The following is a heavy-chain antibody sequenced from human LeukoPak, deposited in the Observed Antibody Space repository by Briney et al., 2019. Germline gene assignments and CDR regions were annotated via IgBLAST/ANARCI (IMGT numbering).Heavy chain of an antibody. J-gene: IGHJ4*02. D-gene: IGHD5-18*01. CDR2: ISSSSGYI. CDR3: ARGGYSYGYGDDY. Sequence: GGSLRLSCAASGFTFSSYIMNWVRQAPGKGLEWVSSISSSSGYIYYADSVKGRFTISRDNAKNSLYLQMNSLRAEDTAVYYCARGGYSYGYGDDYWGQGTLVTVSS. V-gene: IGHV3-21*01. CDR1: GFTFSSYI.